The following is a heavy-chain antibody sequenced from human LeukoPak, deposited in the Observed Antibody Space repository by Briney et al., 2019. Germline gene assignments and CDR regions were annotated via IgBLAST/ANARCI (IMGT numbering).Heavy chain of an antibody. D-gene: IGHD3-16*02. CDR3: ARDPIVSVGDWYFNL. J-gene: IGHJ2*01. V-gene: IGHV4-59*11. CDR1: GGSISSHY. CDR2: IYYSGSTNYT. Sequence: SETLSLTCTVSGGSISSHYWSWIRQPPGKGLEWIGYIYYSGSTNYTNYNPSLKSRVTISVNTSKNQFSLKLSSVTAADTAVYYCARDPIVSVGDWYFNLWGRGTLVTVSS.